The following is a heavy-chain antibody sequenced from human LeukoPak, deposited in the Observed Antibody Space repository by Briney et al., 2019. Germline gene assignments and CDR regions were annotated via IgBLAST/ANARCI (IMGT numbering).Heavy chain of an antibody. D-gene: IGHD3-22*01. CDR2: TRNKANSYTT. J-gene: IGHJ4*02. CDR3: ARGSYYDSSGYYYLFDY. V-gene: IGHV3-72*01. CDR1: GFTFSDHY. Sequence: GGSLRLSCAASGFTFSDHYMDWVRQAPGKGLEWVGRTRNKANSYTTEYAASVKGRFTISRDDSKNSLYLQMNSLRAEDTAVFYCARGSYYDSSGYYYLFDYWGQGTLVTVSS.